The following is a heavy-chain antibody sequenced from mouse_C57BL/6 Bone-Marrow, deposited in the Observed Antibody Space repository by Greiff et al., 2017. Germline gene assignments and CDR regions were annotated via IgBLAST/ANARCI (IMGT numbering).Heavy chain of an antibody. Sequence: VQLQQPGAELVMPGASVKLSRKASGYTFTSYWMHWVKQRPGQGLEWIGEIDPSDSYTNYNQKFKGKSTLTVDKSSSTAYMQLSSLTSEDSAVYYCASSYGYFDVWGTGTTVTVCS. J-gene: IGHJ1*03. V-gene: IGHV1-69*01. CDR1: GYTFTSYW. CDR2: IDPSDSYT. CDR3: ASSYGYFDV.